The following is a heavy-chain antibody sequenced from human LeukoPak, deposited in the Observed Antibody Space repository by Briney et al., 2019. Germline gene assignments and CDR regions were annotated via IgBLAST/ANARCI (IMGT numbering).Heavy chain of an antibody. CDR1: GFTFSSYS. CDR2: ISTRSTYI. Sequence: GGSLRLSCAASGFTFSSYSMNWVRQAPGKGLEWVSSISTRSTYIYYADSVKGRFTISRDNARNSLYLQMNSLRADDTAVYYCARGEWSSSPFDYWGQGTLVTVSS. V-gene: IGHV3-21*01. D-gene: IGHD6-6*01. J-gene: IGHJ4*02. CDR3: ARGEWSSSPFDY.